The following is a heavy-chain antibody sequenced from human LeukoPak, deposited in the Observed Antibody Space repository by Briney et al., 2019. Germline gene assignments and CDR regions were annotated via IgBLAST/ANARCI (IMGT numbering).Heavy chain of an antibody. V-gene: IGHV4-59*01. D-gene: IGHD4-23*01. CDR3: TTVTPFGAFDI. J-gene: IGHJ3*02. CDR1: GGSISSYY. CDR2: IYYSGST. Sequence: SETLSFTCTVSGGSISSYYWSWIRQPPGKGLEWIGYIYYSGSTNYNPSLKSRVTISVDTSKNQFSLKLSSVTAADTAVYYCTTVTPFGAFDIWGQGTMVTVSS.